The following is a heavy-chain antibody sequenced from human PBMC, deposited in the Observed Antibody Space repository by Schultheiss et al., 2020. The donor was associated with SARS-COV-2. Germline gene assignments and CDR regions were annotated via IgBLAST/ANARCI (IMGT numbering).Heavy chain of an antibody. CDR2: INHSGST. Sequence: SETLSLTRAVYGGSFSGYYWSWIRQPPGKGLEWIGEINHSGSTNYNPSLKSRVTISVDTSKNQFSLKLSSVTAADTAVYYCARLGYSSSLWYFDYWGQGTLVTVSS. V-gene: IGHV4-34*01. CDR1: GGSFSGYY. D-gene: IGHD6-6*01. J-gene: IGHJ4*02. CDR3: ARLGYSSSLWYFDY.